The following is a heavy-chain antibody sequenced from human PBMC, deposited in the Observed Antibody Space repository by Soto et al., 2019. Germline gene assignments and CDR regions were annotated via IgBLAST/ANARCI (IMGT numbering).Heavy chain of an antibody. D-gene: IGHD3-10*01. CDR2: ISHDGSNK. Sequence: QVQLVASGGGVVQPGRSLRLSCAASGFTFSSYVIHWVRQAPGKGLEWVAVISHDGSNKYYADSVKGRFTISRDNSKNTLYLQMNNLRAEDTAVYYCATSLIRGVITTNFDYWGQGTLLTVSS. CDR1: GFTFSSYV. J-gene: IGHJ4*02. CDR3: ATSLIRGVITTNFDY. V-gene: IGHV3-30-3*01.